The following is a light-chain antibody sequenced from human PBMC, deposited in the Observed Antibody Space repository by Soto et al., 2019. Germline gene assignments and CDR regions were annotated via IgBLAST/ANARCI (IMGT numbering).Light chain of an antibody. CDR2: AAS. V-gene: IGKV1-39*01. CDR1: QTINNY. J-gene: IGKJ1*01. CDR3: QQSYTTPRT. Sequence: DIQMTQSPSSLSASVGDRVTITGRTSQTINNYLNWYQQKPWKAPRLLIYAASTLQSGVPSRFTGSGSWTDFTLTISSLQTEDFATYYCQQSYTTPRTFGQGTKVDIK.